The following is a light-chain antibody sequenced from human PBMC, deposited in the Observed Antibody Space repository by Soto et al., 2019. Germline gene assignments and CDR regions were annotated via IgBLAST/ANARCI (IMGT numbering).Light chain of an antibody. CDR1: QTISSW. CDR3: QQSYSTPP. J-gene: IGKJ1*01. V-gene: IGKV1-5*03. CDR2: KAS. Sequence: DIQMTQSPSTLSGSVGDRVTITCRASQTISSWLAWYQQKPGKAPKLLIYKASTLKSGVPSRFSGSGSGTEFTLTISSLQPDDFATYYCQQSYSTPPLGQGTKVDIK.